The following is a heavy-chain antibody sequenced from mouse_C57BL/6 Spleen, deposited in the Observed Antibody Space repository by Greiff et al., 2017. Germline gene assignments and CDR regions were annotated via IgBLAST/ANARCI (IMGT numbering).Heavy chain of an antibody. CDR1: GYTFTSYW. CDR2: IYPGNSDT. Sequence: VHVKQSGTVLARPGASVKMSCKTSGYTFTSYWMHWVKQRPGQGLEWIGAIYPGNSDTSYNQKFKGKAKLTAVTSASTAYMELSSLTNEDSAVYYCTYALSTGAMDYWGQGTSVTVSS. J-gene: IGHJ4*01. CDR3: TYALSTGAMDY. V-gene: IGHV1-5*01. D-gene: IGHD6-2*01.